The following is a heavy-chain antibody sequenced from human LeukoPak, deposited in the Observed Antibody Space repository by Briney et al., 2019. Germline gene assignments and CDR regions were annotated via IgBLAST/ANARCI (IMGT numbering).Heavy chain of an antibody. CDR1: GCIFDDYG. J-gene: IGHJ4*02. D-gene: IGHD1-26*01. V-gene: IGHV3-43*02. CDR3: TKDPAYSGTNARFED. CDR2: ISGDGGNT. Sequence: PGGSLGLSCAASGCIFDDYGMHWVRQVPGKGLELVSLISGDGGNTDYADSVKGRITISRDNRKRLPYLQMAGLRTEDTAFYYCTKDPAYSGTNARFEDGGQGTLVTVP.